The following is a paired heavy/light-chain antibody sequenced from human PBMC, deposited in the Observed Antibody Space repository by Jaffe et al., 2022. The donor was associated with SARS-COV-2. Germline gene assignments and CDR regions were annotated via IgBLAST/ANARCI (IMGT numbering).Light chain of an antibody. J-gene: IGKJ1*01. V-gene: IGKV3-20*01. CDR3: QQYGSPPQT. Sequence: DIVLTQSPGTLSLSPGERATLSCRASQSVSSNYLAWYQQKPGQAPRLLISGASSRATGIPDRFSGSGSGTDFTLTISRLEPEDFAVYYCQQYGSPPQTFGQGTKVEIK. CDR1: QSVSSNY. CDR2: GAS.
Heavy chain of an antibody. Sequence: EVQLVESGGGLAQPGGSLRLSCAASGFTFSSTAMNWVRQAPGKGLEWVSRIRGAGTTTYYADSVKGRFTISRDNSKNTVYLQMNNLRAEDTAVYYCAKRAVAGLYYYDLWGRGTLVTVSS. CDR1: GFTFSSTA. CDR3: AKRAVAGLYYYDL. D-gene: IGHD6-19*01. J-gene: IGHJ2*01. CDR2: IRGAGTTT. V-gene: IGHV3-23*04.